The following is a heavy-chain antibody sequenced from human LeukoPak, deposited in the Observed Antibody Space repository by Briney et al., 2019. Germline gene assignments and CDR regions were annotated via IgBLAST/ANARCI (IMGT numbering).Heavy chain of an antibody. D-gene: IGHD3-10*01. CDR3: ARAGEGLSGSYLLYYYYYGMDV. Sequence: SVKVSCKASGGTFSSYAISWVRQAPGQGLEWMGRIIPIFGIANYAQKFQGRVTITADKSTSTAYMELSSLRSEDTAVYYCARAGEGLSGSYLLYYYYYGMDVWGKGTTVTVSS. CDR1: GGTFSSYA. J-gene: IGHJ6*04. V-gene: IGHV1-69*04. CDR2: IIPIFGIA.